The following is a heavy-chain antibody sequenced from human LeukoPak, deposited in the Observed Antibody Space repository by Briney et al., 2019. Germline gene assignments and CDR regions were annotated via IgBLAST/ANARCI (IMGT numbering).Heavy chain of an antibody. J-gene: IGHJ5*02. CDR3: ARGVYDIFTGSEGINWFGP. CDR1: GYTFTSYD. CDR2: MNPNRGKN. Sequence: SSVTVSCKHSGYTFTSYDINRVRQATGQGLEGVGWMNPNRGKNGNAQQFQVKVTMTRNSSISKAYMELGSLRSEDTAVYYCARGVYDIFTGSEGINWFGPWGQGTLVTVSS. D-gene: IGHD3-9*01. V-gene: IGHV1-8*01.